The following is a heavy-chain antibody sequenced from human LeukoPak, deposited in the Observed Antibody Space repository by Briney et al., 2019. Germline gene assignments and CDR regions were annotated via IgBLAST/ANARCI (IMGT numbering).Heavy chain of an antibody. J-gene: IGHJ5*02. D-gene: IGHD5-18*01. CDR2: ISYSGST. Sequence: PSETLSLTCTVSGGSISNHYWSWIRQPPGKGLEWIGYISYSGSTNYNPSLKSRVTISVDTSKNQFSLKLSSVTAADTAVYFCARENGDTSLFTGWFDPWGQGTLVSVSS. CDR3: ARENGDTSLFTGWFDP. V-gene: IGHV4-59*11. CDR1: GGSISNHY.